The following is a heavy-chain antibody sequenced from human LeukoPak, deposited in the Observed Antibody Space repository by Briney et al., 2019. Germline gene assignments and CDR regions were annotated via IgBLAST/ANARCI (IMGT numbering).Heavy chain of an antibody. D-gene: IGHD3-22*01. V-gene: IGHV3-64*01. J-gene: IGHJ6*02. Sequence: GGSLRLSCAASGFTFSSYAMHWVRQPPGKGLEYVSAISSNGGSTYYANSVKGRLTISRDNSKNTLYLQMGSLRAEDMAVYYCARGWEPDYYDSSGYYGGNMDVWGQGTTVTVSS. CDR2: ISSNGGST. CDR1: GFTFSSYA. CDR3: ARGWEPDYYDSSGYYGGNMDV.